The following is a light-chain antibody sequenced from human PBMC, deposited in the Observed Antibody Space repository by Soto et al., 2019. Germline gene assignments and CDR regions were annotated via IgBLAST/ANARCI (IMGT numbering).Light chain of an antibody. Sequence: EIVMTQSPATLSVSPVERVTLSCRASQSISTNLAWYQRKPGQAPRLLINGASTRATGIPARFSGSGSGTQFTLTISSLQSEDFGTYYCQQYNTWPGTFGQGTKVDIK. V-gene: IGKV3-15*01. CDR2: GAS. CDR3: QQYNTWPGT. J-gene: IGKJ1*01. CDR1: QSISTN.